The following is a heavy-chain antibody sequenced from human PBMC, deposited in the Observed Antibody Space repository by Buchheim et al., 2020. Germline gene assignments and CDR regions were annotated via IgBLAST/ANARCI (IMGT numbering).Heavy chain of an antibody. V-gene: IGHV3-33*01. CDR1: GFTFSNYG. CDR2: IWYDGSNK. J-gene: IGHJ6*02. D-gene: IGHD4-17*01. CDR3: ARMNTVTTPPYFYGMDV. Sequence: QVQLVESGGGVVQPGRSLRLSCAASGFTFSNYGMHWVRQAPGKGLEWVGVIWYDGSNKYYADSVKGRFTISRDNSKNPLYLQMNSLRAEDTAVYFCARMNTVTTPPYFYGMDVWGQGTT.